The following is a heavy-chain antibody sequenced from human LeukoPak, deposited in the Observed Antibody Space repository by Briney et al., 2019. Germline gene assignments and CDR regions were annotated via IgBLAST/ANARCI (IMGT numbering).Heavy chain of an antibody. Sequence: GRSLRLSCAASGFTFDDYAMHWVRQAPGKGLEWVSGISWNSGSIGYADSVKGRFTISRDNAKNSLYLQMNSLRAEDMALYYCAKAAAPTDWYFDPWGRGTLVTVSS. CDR3: AKAAAPTDWYFDP. V-gene: IGHV3-9*03. D-gene: IGHD2-2*01. CDR2: ISWNSGSI. J-gene: IGHJ2*01. CDR1: GFTFDDYA.